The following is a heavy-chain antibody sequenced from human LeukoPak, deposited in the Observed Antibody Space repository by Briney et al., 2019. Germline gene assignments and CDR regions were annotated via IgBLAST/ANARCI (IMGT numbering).Heavy chain of an antibody. CDR3: ARNSEELLWFGELFGY. CDR1: GFTFDDYG. D-gene: IGHD3-10*01. J-gene: IGHJ4*02. V-gene: IGHV3-20*04. Sequence: GGSPRLSCAASGFTFDDYGMSWVRQAPGKGLEWVSGINWNGGSAGYADSVKGRFTISRDNSKNTLYLQMNSLRADDTAVYYCARNSEELLWFGELFGYWGQGTLVTVSS. CDR2: INWNGGSA.